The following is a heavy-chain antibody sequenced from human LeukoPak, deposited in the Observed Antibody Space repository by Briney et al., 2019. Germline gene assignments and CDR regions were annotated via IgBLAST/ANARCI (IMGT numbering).Heavy chain of an antibody. CDR3: ARAGYCSGGSCETIDY. CDR1: GFTFSSYS. D-gene: IGHD2-15*01. V-gene: IGHV3-21*01. Sequence: GGSPRLSCAASGFTFSSYSMNWVRQAPGKGLEWVSSISSSSSYIYYADSVKGRFTISRDSAKNSLYLQMNSLRAEDTAVYYCARAGYCSGGSCETIDYWGQGTLVTVSS. CDR2: ISSSSSYI. J-gene: IGHJ4*02.